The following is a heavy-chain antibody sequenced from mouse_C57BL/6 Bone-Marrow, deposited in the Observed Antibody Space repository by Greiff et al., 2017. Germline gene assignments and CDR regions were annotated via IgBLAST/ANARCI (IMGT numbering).Heavy chain of an antibody. D-gene: IGHD2-4*01. CDR2: FNPGSGGT. CDR3: ARKGYCDYDVPLCAY. J-gene: IGHJ3*01. Sequence: VKLVESGAELVRPGTSVKVSCKASGYAFTNYLIEWVKQRPGQGLEWIGVFNPGSGGTNYNEKFKGKATLTADKSSSTAYLQLSRLTCEDSAVYFCARKGYCDYDVPLCAYWGQGTLVTVSA. CDR1: GYAFTNYL. V-gene: IGHV1-54*01.